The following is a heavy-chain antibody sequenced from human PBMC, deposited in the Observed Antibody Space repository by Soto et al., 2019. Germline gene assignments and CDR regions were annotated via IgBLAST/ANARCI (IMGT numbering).Heavy chain of an antibody. V-gene: IGHV4-31*03. D-gene: IGHD6-13*01. CDR2: IYYSGST. J-gene: IGHJ4*02. Sequence: SETLSLTCTVSGGSISSGGYYWSWIRQHPGKGLEWIGYIYYSGSTYYNPSLKSRVTISVDTSKNQFSLKLSSVTAADTAVYYCARGPPNGYSSFDYWGQGTLVTVSS. CDR3: ARGPPNGYSSFDY. CDR1: GGSISSGGYY.